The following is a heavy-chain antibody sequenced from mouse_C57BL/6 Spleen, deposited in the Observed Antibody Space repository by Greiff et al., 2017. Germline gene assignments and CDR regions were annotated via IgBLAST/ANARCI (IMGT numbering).Heavy chain of an antibody. J-gene: IGHJ4*01. CDR1: GFTFSDYG. CDR2: ISSGSSTI. Sequence: EVKLVESGGGLVKPGGSLKLSCAASGFTFSDYGMHWVRQAPEKGLEWVAYISSGSSTIYYADTVKGRFTISRYNAKNTLFLQMTSLRSEDTAMYYCARLGYDYDYAMDYWGQGTSVTVSS. V-gene: IGHV5-17*01. D-gene: IGHD2-4*01. CDR3: ARLGYDYDYAMDY.